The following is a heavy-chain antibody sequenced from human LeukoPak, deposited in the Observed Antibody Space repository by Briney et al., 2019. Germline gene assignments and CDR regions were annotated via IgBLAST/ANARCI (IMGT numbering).Heavy chain of an antibody. CDR3: ARGRGYCSGGSCYYFDY. V-gene: IGHV5-51*01. CDR2: IYPGDSDT. CDR1: GYSFTSYW. J-gene: IGHJ4*02. Sequence: KLGESLKISCKGSGYSFTSYWIGWVRQMPGKGLEWMGIIYPGDSDTRYSPSFQGQVTISADKSISTAYLQWSSLKASDTAMYYCARGRGYCSGGSCYYFDYWGQGTLVTVSS. D-gene: IGHD2-15*01.